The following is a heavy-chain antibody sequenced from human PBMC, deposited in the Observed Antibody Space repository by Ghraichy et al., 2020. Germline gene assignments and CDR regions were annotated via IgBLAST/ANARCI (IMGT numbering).Heavy chain of an antibody. J-gene: IGHJ3*02. CDR1: GFTFSSYG. D-gene: IGHD3-3*01. Sequence: GGSLRLSCAASGFTFSSYGMHWVRQAPGKGLEWVAVIWYDGSNKYYADSVKGRFTISRDNSKNPLYLQMNSLRAEDTAVYYCARDQYDFWSRDAFDIWGQGTMVTVSS. CDR3: ARDQYDFWSRDAFDI. V-gene: IGHV3-33*01. CDR2: IWYDGSNK.